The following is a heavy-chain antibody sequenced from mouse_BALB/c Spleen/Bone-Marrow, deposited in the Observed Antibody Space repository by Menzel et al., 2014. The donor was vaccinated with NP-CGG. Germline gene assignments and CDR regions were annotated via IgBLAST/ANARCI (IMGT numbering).Heavy chain of an antibody. CDR2: IEPSDSYT. CDR1: GYTFTNYW. Sequence: QAQLQQSGAEVVKPGASVKVSCKASGYTFTNYWMQWVKQRPGQGLEWIGEIEPSDSYTNYNQDFKGKATLTVDKSSSTAYMQLSSLTSEDSAVYYCARGRTTVVSDYWGQGTSLTVSS. CDR3: ARGRTTVVSDY. V-gene: IGHV1-69*02. J-gene: IGHJ2*02. D-gene: IGHD1-1*01.